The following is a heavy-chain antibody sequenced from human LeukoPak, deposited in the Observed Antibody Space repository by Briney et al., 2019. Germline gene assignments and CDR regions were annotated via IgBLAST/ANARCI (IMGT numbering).Heavy chain of an antibody. CDR2: ISSSSSYI. CDR3: ARADYSGYDVLDY. Sequence: PGGSLRLSCAASGFTFSSYSMNWVRQAPGKGLEWVSSISSSSSYIYYADSLKGRFTISRDNAKNSLSLQMNSLRAEDTAVYYCARADYSGYDVLDYWGQGTLVTVSS. CDR1: GFTFSSYS. V-gene: IGHV3-21*01. J-gene: IGHJ4*02. D-gene: IGHD5-12*01.